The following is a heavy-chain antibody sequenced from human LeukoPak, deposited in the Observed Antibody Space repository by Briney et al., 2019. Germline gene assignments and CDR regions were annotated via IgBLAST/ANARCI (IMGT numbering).Heavy chain of an antibody. CDR2: ISCFNGNT. CDR3: ARDERYIDFVSGSYEPTPNYFDS. V-gene: IGHV1-18*01. CDR1: GYTFTSYG. J-gene: IGHJ4*02. D-gene: IGHD3-3*01. Sequence: ASVKVSCKASGYTFTSYGITWVRQAPGQRPECLGWISCFNGNTHYGQKVQDRITLTTDTSTNTAYMELRSLTPDDTAVYFCARDERYIDFVSGSYEPTPNYFDSWGQGTLGTVSS.